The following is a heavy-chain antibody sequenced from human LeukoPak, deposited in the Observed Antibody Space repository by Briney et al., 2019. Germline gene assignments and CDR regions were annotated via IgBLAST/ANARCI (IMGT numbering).Heavy chain of an antibody. CDR3: ASDQRGCSGGSCYSRAFDI. V-gene: IGHV3-53*01. D-gene: IGHD2-15*01. J-gene: IGHJ3*02. Sequence: GGSLRLSCAVSGFTVSSNYMSWVRQAPGKGLEWVSVIYSGGSTYYADSVKGRFTISRDNSKNTLYLQMISLRAEDTAVYYCASDQRGCSGGSCYSRAFDIWGQGTMVTVSS. CDR2: IYSGGST. CDR1: GFTVSSNY.